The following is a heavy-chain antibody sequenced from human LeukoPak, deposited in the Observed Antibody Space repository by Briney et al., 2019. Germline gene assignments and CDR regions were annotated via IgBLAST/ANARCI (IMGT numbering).Heavy chain of an antibody. Sequence: SETLSLTCTVSGYSISSGYYWGWIRQPPGKGLEWIGSIYHSGSTYYNPSLKSRVTISVDTSKNQFSLKLSSVTAADTAVYYCARDTHRTSDAFDIWGQGTMVTVSS. CDR3: ARDTHRTSDAFDI. CDR2: IYHSGST. V-gene: IGHV4-38-2*02. J-gene: IGHJ3*02. CDR1: GYSISSGYY.